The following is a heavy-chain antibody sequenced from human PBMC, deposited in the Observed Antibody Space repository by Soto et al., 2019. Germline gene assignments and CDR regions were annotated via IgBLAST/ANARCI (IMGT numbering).Heavy chain of an antibody. V-gene: IGHV4-31*03. D-gene: IGHD6-25*01. Sequence: TLSLTCSVSGGSISSVGHYWTWIRQQPGKGLEWVGYIYYSGSTDYNPSLKSRVTISVDRSKNQFSLNLSSVTAADTAIYYCARESGGYDSSTRYGLDVWGQGTTVTVSS. CDR2: IYYSGST. CDR1: GGSISSVGHY. CDR3: ARESGGYDSSTRYGLDV. J-gene: IGHJ6*02.